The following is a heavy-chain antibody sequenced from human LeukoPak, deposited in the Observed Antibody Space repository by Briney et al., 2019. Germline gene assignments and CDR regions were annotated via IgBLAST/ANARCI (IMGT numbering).Heavy chain of an antibody. Sequence: GGSLRLSCAASGFTFSSYWMHWVRQAPGKGLLWVSRINSDGSSTSYADSVKGRFTISRDNAKNTLYLQMSSLRAEDTAVYYCARRIAAAAAPYYFDYWGQGTLVTVSS. V-gene: IGHV3-74*01. CDR2: INSDGSST. CDR1: GFTFSSYW. D-gene: IGHD6-13*01. J-gene: IGHJ4*02. CDR3: ARRIAAAAAPYYFDY.